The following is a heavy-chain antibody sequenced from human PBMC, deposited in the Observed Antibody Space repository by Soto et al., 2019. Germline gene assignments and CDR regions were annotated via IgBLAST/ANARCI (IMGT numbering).Heavy chain of an antibody. V-gene: IGHV1-2*02. D-gene: IGHD1-26*01. CDR2: INPNTGDT. Sequence: QVQLVQSGAEVKKPGASVKVPCKASGYTFSGHYMHWVRQAPGQGLEWMGWINPNTGDTNYAQKFQXXVXMXXDTSISTAYMELSRLRSDDTAVYYCARVGRYGMDVWGQGTTVTVSS. J-gene: IGHJ6*02. CDR3: ARVGRYGMDV. CDR1: GYTFSGHY.